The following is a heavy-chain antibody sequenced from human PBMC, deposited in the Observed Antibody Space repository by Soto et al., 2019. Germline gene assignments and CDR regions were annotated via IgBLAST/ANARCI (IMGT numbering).Heavy chain of an antibody. CDR3: AKDMGLTIFGYMDV. CDR2: ISWNSGSI. V-gene: IGHV3-9*01. D-gene: IGHD3-3*01. J-gene: IGHJ6*03. CDR1: GFTFDDYA. Sequence: GGSLRLSCAASGFTFDDYAMHWVRQAPGKGLEWVSGISWNSGSIGYADSVKGRFTISRDNAKNSLYLQMNSLRAEDTALYYCAKDMGLTIFGYMDVWGKGTTVTVSS.